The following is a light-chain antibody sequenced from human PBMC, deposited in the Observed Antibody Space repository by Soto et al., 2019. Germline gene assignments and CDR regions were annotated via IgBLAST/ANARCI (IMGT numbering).Light chain of an antibody. J-gene: IGLJ3*02. V-gene: IGLV1-40*01. CDR2: GNS. Sequence: QSVLTQPPSVSGAPGQRVTISCTGSSSNIGAGFDVHWYHQIAGTAPKLLIYGNSNRPSGVPDRFSGSKSGTSASLAINGLQPEDEAHYYCQSYDNSLSGSWVFGGGTKLTVL. CDR1: SSNIGAGFD. CDR3: QSYDNSLSGSWV.